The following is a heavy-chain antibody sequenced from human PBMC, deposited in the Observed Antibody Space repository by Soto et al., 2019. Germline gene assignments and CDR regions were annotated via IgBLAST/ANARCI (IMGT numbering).Heavy chain of an antibody. V-gene: IGHV1-69*01. CDR3: AKDIGFQQHLFVFDL. D-gene: IGHD3-10*02. Sequence: QVQLVQSGAEVKKPGSSVKVSCTASGGTFSDYAFSWVRQAPGPGLEWMGGIIPMFSSSSFAQKFQGRLTITADDSMSTAYMSLSSLGSADTAMYYCAKDIGFQQHLFVFDLWGPGTLVTVSS. CDR2: IIPMFSSS. CDR1: GGTFSDYA. J-gene: IGHJ4*02.